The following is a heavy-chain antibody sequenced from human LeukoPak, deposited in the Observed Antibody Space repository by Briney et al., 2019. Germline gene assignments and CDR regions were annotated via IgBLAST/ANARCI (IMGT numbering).Heavy chain of an antibody. J-gene: IGHJ6*03. CDR2: ISSSSTI. CDR3: ARIGGRSTNYYYYMDV. V-gene: IGHV3-48*01. Sequence: GGSLRLSCAASGFTFSSYSMNWVRQAPGKGLEWVSYISSSSTIYYADSVKGRFTISRDNAKNSLYLQMNSLRAEDTAVYYCARIGGRSTNYYYYMDVWGKGTTVTVSS. D-gene: IGHD2-2*01. CDR1: GFTFSSYS.